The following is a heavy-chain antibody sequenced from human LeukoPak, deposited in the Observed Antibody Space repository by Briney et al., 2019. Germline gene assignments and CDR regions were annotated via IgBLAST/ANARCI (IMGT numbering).Heavy chain of an antibody. D-gene: IGHD6-13*01. J-gene: IGHJ4*02. CDR2: IKQDGSEK. V-gene: IGHV3-7*04. CDR1: GFTFSSYA. Sequence: GGSLRLSCAASGFTFSSYAMSWVRQAPGKGLEWVANIKQDGSEKYYVDSVKGRFTISRDNAKNSLYLQMNSLRAEDTAVYYCARGFSSFDYWGQGTLVTVSS. CDR3: ARGFSSFDY.